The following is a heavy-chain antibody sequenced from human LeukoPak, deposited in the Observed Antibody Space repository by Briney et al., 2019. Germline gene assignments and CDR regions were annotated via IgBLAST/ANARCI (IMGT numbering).Heavy chain of an antibody. CDR2: IIPILGIA. CDR1: GGTFSSYA. J-gene: IGHJ6*02. Sequence: ASVTVACKASGGTFSSYAISWVRQAPGQGLEWMGRIIPILGIANYAQKFQGRVTITADKSTSTAYMELSSLRSEDTAVYYCARGGNALSYYGMDVWGQGTTVTVSS. V-gene: IGHV1-69*04. CDR3: ARGGNALSYYGMDV.